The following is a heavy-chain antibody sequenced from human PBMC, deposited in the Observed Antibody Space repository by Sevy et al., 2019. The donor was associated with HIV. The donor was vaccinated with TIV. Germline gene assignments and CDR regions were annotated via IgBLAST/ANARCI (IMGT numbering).Heavy chain of an antibody. Sequence: SETLSLTCTVSGGSLISATYSWSWIRRPPGQGLEWMGNIFHSGTTHYNPSLNGRLSMSMDTSRSQFALRLTSVTAADTAIYYCAIASLRLGELSPNWLAPWGQGTHVTVSS. CDR3: AIASLRLGELSPNWLAP. CDR1: GGSLISATYS. V-gene: IGHV4-30-2*01. J-gene: IGHJ5*02. D-gene: IGHD3-16*02. CDR2: IFHSGTT.